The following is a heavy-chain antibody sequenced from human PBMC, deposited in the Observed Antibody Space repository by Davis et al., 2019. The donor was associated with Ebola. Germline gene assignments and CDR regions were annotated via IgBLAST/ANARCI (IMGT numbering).Heavy chain of an antibody. CDR1: GGSFNGYY. V-gene: IGHV4-59*01. CDR2: IHYLGNT. J-gene: IGHJ4*02. Sequence: SETLSLTCGVYGGSFNGYYWNWIRQPPGKGLEWIGNIHYLGNTNYNPSLKSRVTISVDTSKNQFSLKLSSVTAADTAVYYCARDAVLSRGELDFWGQGTLVTVSS. D-gene: IGHD3-10*01. CDR3: ARDAVLSRGELDF.